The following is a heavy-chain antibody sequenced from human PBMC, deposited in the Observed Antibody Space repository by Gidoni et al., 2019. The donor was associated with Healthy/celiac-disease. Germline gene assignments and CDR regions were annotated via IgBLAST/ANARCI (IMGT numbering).Heavy chain of an antibody. J-gene: IGHJ4*02. CDR1: GYTFTSYG. V-gene: IGHV1-18*01. D-gene: IGHD3-16*02. Sequence: QVQLVQSGAEVKKPGASVKVSCKASGYTFTSYGISWVRQAPGQGLEWMGWISAYNGNTNYAQKLQGRVTMTTDTSTSTAYMELRSLRSDDTAVYYCARAQPSDTFLMITFGGVIVPHFDYWGQGTLVTVSS. CDR3: ARAQPSDTFLMITFGGVIVPHFDY. CDR2: ISAYNGNT.